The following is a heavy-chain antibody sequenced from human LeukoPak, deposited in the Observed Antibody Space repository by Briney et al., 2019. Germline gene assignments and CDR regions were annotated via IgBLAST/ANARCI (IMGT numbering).Heavy chain of an antibody. Sequence: SETLSLTCTVSGGSISSYYWSWIRQPAGKGLEWIGRFYTSGSTKYNPSLKSRVTMSEDTSKNQFSLRLTSVTPADTAVYYCARQPGSGLFILPGGQGTLVTVSS. V-gene: IGHV4-4*07. CDR1: GGSISSYY. J-gene: IGHJ4*02. D-gene: IGHD3/OR15-3a*01. CDR2: FYTSGST. CDR3: ARQPGSGLFILP.